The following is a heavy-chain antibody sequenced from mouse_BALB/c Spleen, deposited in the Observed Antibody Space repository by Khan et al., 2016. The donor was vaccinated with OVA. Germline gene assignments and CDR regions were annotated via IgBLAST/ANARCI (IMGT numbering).Heavy chain of an antibody. Sequence: QVQLQQPRSVLVRPGASVKLSCKASGYTFTRSWMHWAKPRPGPGLAWIGEIHPNSGNTNQNEKFKGKATLTVDTYSRPAYVDLSSLTSEYAAVYFCARERPPYYFDYWGQGTTLTVSS. V-gene: IGHV1S130*01. J-gene: IGHJ2*01. CDR3: ARERPPYYFDY. CDR2: IHPNSGNT. CDR1: GYTFTRSW.